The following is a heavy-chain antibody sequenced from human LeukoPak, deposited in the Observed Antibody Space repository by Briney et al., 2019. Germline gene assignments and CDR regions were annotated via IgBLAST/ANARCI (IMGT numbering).Heavy chain of an antibody. J-gene: IGHJ4*02. V-gene: IGHV3-21*01. CDR2: ISSSSSYI. CDR1: GFTFSSYS. CDR3: AKDWAEWELQKVYYFDY. Sequence: AGGSLRLSCAASGFTFSSYSMNWVRQAPGKGLEWVSSISSSSSYIYYADSVKGRFTISRDNSKNTLYLQMNSLRAEDTAVYYCAKDWAEWELQKVYYFDYWGQGTLVTVSS. D-gene: IGHD1-26*01.